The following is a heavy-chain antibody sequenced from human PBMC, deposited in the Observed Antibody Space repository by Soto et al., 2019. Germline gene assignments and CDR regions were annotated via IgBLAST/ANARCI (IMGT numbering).Heavy chain of an antibody. J-gene: IGHJ4*02. CDR2: ISYDGSNK. D-gene: IGHD6-6*01. Sequence: PGGSLRLSCAASGFTFSSYGMHWVRQAPGKGLEWVAVISYDGSNKYYADSVKGRFTISRDNSKNTLYLQMNSLRAEATAVYYSAKPSIAALSYFDYWGQGPLVTVPS. CDR1: GFTFSSYG. CDR3: AKPSIAALSYFDY. V-gene: IGHV3-30*18.